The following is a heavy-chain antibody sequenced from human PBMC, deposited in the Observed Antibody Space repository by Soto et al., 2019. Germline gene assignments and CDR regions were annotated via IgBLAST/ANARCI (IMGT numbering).Heavy chain of an antibody. Sequence: SVKVSCKASGGTFSNFVISWVRQAPGQGLEWMGGSIPIFGTANYAQKFQGRVTIIADESTGTTYMELTSLRSEDTAVYYCARAPILVGETTYENYFDYWGQGTLVTVSS. D-gene: IGHD2-21*01. CDR1: GGTFSNFV. J-gene: IGHJ4*02. CDR3: ARAPILVGETTYENYFDY. V-gene: IGHV1-69*13. CDR2: SIPIFGTA.